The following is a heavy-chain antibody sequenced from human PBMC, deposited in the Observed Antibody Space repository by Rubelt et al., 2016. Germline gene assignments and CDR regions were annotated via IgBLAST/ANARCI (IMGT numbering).Heavy chain of an antibody. CDR2: IDAGYGDT. V-gene: IGHV1-3*01. CDR1: GYPFATYA. Sequence: QVQLVQSGAEVKRPGASVKVSCKASGYPFATYAMHWVRQAPGQRLEWMGWIDAGYGDTNYSINLQGRVTFTRDTSASTAYMELSSLRSEDSAVYYCARFALPAVTTAYYYYALDVWGQGTTVTVSS. CDR3: ARFALPAVTTAYYYYALDV. D-gene: IGHD4-17*01. J-gene: IGHJ6*02.